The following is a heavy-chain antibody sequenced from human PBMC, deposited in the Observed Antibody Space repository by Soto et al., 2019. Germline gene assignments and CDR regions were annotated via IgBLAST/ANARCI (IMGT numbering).Heavy chain of an antibody. CDR1: GGSISSYY. J-gene: IGHJ4*02. Sequence: QVQLQESGPGLVKPSETLSLTCTVSGGSISSYYWSWIRQPPGKGLEWIGYIYYSGSTNYNPSLKSRVTISVDTSKNQFSLKLSSVTAADTAVYYYARDQGPEDYWGQGTLVTVSS. CDR2: IYYSGST. V-gene: IGHV4-59*01. CDR3: ARDQGPEDY.